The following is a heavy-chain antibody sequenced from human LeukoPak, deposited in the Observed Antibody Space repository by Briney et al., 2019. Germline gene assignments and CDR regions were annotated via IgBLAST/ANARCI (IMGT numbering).Heavy chain of an antibody. CDR2: IKQDGSER. CDR3: ARDGGWYRDY. Sequence: GGSLRLSCAASEFTFSSYWMSWVRQAPGKGREWVANIKQDGSERNYVDSVKGRFTISRDNAKNSLYLQMNSLRAEDTAVYYCARDGGWYRDYWGQGTLVTVSS. V-gene: IGHV3-7*01. J-gene: IGHJ4*02. CDR1: EFTFSSYW. D-gene: IGHD6-19*01.